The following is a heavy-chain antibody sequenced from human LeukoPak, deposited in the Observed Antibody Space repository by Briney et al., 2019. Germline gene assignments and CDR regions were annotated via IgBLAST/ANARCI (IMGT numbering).Heavy chain of an antibody. Sequence: SVKVSCKASGGTFSSYAISWVRQAPGQGLEWMGRIIPIFGIANYAQKFQGRVTITADKSTNTAYMEMSSLRSEDTAIYYCALLWFGGNWFDPWGQGTLVTVSS. CDR3: ALLWFGGNWFDP. CDR1: GGTFSSYA. CDR2: IIPIFGIA. J-gene: IGHJ5*02. D-gene: IGHD3-10*01. V-gene: IGHV1-69*04.